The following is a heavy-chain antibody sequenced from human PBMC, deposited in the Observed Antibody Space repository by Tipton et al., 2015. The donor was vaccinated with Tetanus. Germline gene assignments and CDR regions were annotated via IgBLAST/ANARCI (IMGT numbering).Heavy chain of an antibody. CDR1: GFTFSRYW. Sequence: SLRLSCAASGFTFSRYWMSWVRQAPGKGLEWVANIKQDGSEKYYVDSVKGRFTISRDNAKNSLYLQMNSLRAEDTAVYYCARSTGFDYWGQGTLVTGSS. CDR2: IKQDGSEK. CDR3: ARSTGFDY. J-gene: IGHJ4*02. V-gene: IGHV3-7*05.